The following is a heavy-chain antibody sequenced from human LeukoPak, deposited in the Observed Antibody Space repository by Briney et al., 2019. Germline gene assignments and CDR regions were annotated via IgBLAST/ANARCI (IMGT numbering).Heavy chain of an antibody. CDR1: GGSISSSSYY. Sequence: PSETLSLTCTVSGGSISSSSYYWGWIRQPPGKGLEWIGSIYYSGSTYYNPSLKSRVTISVDTSKNQFSLKLSSVTAADTAVYYCARGVGATRSYWGQGTLVTVSS. CDR2: IYYSGST. V-gene: IGHV4-39*07. CDR3: ARGVGATRSY. D-gene: IGHD1-26*01. J-gene: IGHJ4*02.